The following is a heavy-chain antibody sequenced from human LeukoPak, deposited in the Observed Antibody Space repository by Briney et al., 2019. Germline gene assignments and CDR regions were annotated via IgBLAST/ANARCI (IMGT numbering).Heavy chain of an antibody. D-gene: IGHD6-13*01. CDR3: AREKNSIAAAGLFDY. Sequence: GGSLRLSCAASGFTFSSYSMNWVRQAPGKGLEWVSYISSSSSTTYYADSVKGRFTISRDNAKNSLYLQMNSLRAEDTAVYYCAREKNSIAAAGLFDYWGQGTLVTVSS. CDR1: GFTFSSYS. CDR2: ISSSSSTT. J-gene: IGHJ4*02. V-gene: IGHV3-48*04.